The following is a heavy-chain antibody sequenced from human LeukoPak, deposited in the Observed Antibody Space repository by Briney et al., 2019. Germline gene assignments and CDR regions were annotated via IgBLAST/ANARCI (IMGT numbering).Heavy chain of an antibody. J-gene: IGHJ3*02. CDR2: ISWDGVST. Sequence: PGGSLRLSCAASGFTFNGYTMHWVRQAPGKGLEWVSLISWDGVSTYYADSVKGRFTISKDNSKNTLYLQMNSLRAEDTAVYYCARDSGGSSGWYTAFFGNSDAFDIWGQGTMVTVSS. CDR3: ARDSGGSSGWYTAFFGNSDAFDI. CDR1: GFTFNGYT. V-gene: IGHV3-43*01. D-gene: IGHD6-19*01.